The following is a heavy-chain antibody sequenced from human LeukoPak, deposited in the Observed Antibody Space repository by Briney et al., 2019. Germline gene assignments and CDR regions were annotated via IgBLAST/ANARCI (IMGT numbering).Heavy chain of an antibody. D-gene: IGHD2-8*02. CDR2: ISSGSSTI. CDR1: GFTFSSYG. J-gene: IGHJ4*02. Sequence: QSGGSLRLSCAASGFTFSSYGMNWVRQAPGRGLEWVSYISSGSSTIYYADSVKGRFTFSRDNAKNSLYLQMTSLRADDTAAYYCVRGTDCSATTCYPLSAFDYWGQGTLVTVSS. V-gene: IGHV3-48*01. CDR3: VRGTDCSATTCYPLSAFDY.